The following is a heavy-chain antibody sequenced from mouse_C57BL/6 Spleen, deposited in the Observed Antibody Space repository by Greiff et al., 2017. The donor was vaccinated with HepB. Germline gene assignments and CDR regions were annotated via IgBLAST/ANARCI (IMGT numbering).Heavy chain of an antibody. CDR3: ARGEDYDRSMDY. CDR2: INPNYGTT. D-gene: IGHD2-4*01. Sequence: EVKLMESGPELVKPGASVKISCKASGYSFTDYNMNWVKQSNGKSLEWIGVINPNYGTTSYNQKFKGKATLTVDQSSSTAYMQLNSLTSEDSAVYYCARGEDYDRSMDYWGQGTSVTVSS. CDR1: GYSFTDYN. J-gene: IGHJ4*01. V-gene: IGHV1-39*01.